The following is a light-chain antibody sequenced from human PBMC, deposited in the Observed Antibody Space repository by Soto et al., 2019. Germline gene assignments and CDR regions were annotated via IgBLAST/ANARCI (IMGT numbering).Light chain of an antibody. CDR2: EVS. J-gene: IGLJ2*01. CDR3: SSYISSSSSVV. Sequence: QSALTQPPSVSGSPGQSVTISCTGSSSDVGSNNRFSWYQQPPGTAPKFIIYEVSNRPSGVPDRFSGSKSGNTASLTISGLQAEDEADYYCSSYISSSSSVVFGGGTKLTVL. V-gene: IGLV2-18*02. CDR1: SSDVGSNNR.